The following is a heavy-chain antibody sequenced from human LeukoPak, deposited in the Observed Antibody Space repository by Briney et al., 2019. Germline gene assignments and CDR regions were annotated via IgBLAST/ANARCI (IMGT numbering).Heavy chain of an antibody. CDR1: GFTFSSYA. J-gene: IGHJ4*02. Sequence: PRGSLRLSCAASGFTFSSYAMSWVRQAPGKGLEWVSAISGSGGSTYYADSVKGRFTISRDNSKNTLYLQMNSLRAEDTAVYYCAKGSGVLVVAAITFDYWGQGTLVTVSS. CDR2: ISGSGGST. V-gene: IGHV3-23*01. CDR3: AKGSGVLVVAAITFDY. D-gene: IGHD2-15*01.